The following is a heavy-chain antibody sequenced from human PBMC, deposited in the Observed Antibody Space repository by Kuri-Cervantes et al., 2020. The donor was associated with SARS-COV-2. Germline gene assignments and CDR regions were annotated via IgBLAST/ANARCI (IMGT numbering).Heavy chain of an antibody. J-gene: IGHJ4*02. CDR2: IYYSGST. V-gene: IGHV4-59*08. CDR3: ARHTNYFDY. D-gene: IGHD1-26*01. CDR1: GGSISGYY. Sequence: SQTLSLTCAVSGGSISGYYWSWIRQPPGKGLEWIGYIYYSGSTNYNPSLKSRVTISADTSKNQFSLKLSSVTAADTAVYYCARHTNYFDYWGQGTLVTVSS.